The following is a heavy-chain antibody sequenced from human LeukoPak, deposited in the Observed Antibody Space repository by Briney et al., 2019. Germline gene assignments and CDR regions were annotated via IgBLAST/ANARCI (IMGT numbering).Heavy chain of an antibody. Sequence: GGLRLSCAASGFTFSSYAMSWVRQAPGKGLEWVSAISGSGGSTYYADSVKGRFTISRDNSKNSLYLQMNSLRAEGTAVYYCAKESSGGWYFDYWGQGTLVTVSS. J-gene: IGHJ4*02. CDR1: GFTFSSYA. D-gene: IGHD6-19*01. CDR2: ISGSGGST. V-gene: IGHV3-23*01. CDR3: AKESSGGWYFDY.